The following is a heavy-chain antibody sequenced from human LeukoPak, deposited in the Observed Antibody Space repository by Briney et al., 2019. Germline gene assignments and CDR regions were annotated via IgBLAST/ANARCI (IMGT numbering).Heavy chain of an antibody. CDR3: ARQRTSGSASNLRVAQIDS. D-gene: IGHD3-3*01. CDR2: IYYSGST. Sequence: SSETLSLTCTVSGGSISSSSHYWAWIRQSPGTGLEWIGSIYYSGSTYYNPSLKSRATISVDTSKNQISLKVFSVTAAHSALYFCARQRTSGSASNLRVAQIDSWGQGTLVTVSS. CDR1: GGSISSSSHY. J-gene: IGHJ4*02. V-gene: IGHV4-39*01.